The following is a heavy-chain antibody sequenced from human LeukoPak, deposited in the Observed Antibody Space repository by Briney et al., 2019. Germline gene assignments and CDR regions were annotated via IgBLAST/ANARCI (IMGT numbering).Heavy chain of an antibody. J-gene: IGHJ4*02. D-gene: IGHD3-22*01. CDR2: FYNSVSN. CDR3: ARGGYGVPFDY. Sequence: SETLSLTCTVSGGSVSSGGYYWRWLRQPPGKGLEWIGYFYNSVSNRYNPSLKSPVTISVDKSKTHFSLTLSSVTAADTAVYYCARGGYGVPFDYWGQGTLVTVSS. V-gene: IGHV4-61*08. CDR1: GGSVSSGGYY.